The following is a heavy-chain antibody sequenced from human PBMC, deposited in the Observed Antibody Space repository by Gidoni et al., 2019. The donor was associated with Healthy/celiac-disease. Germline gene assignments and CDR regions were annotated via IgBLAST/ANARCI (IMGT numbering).Heavy chain of an antibody. CDR1: GGSFSGYY. CDR2: INHSGST. J-gene: IGHJ4*02. V-gene: IGHV4-34*01. D-gene: IGHD2-15*01. Sequence: QVQLQQWGAGLLKPSETLSLPCAVYGGSFSGYYWSWIRQPPGKGLEWIGEINHSGSTNYNPSLKSRVTISVDTSKNQFSLKLSSVTAADTAVYYCARRGPGYCSGGSCYSPRLDYWGQGTLVTVSS. CDR3: ARRGPGYCSGGSCYSPRLDY.